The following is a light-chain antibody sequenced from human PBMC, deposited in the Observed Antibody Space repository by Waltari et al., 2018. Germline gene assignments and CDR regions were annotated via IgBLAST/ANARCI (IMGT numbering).Light chain of an antibody. Sequence: SSEMTQEPAVSVALGQTVRITCQGCGPRTFYDNWYQQKPGQAPLLVIYDENNRPSGIPDRFSGSRSGNTASLTISRAQAEDEADYYCNTRDISGDHLVFGSGTKVTVL. CDR2: DEN. CDR3: NTRDISGDHLV. V-gene: IGLV3-19*01. J-gene: IGLJ1*01. CDR1: GPRTFY.